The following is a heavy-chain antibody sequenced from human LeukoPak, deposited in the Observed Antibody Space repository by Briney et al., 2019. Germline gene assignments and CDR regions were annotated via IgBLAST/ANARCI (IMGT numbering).Heavy chain of an antibody. D-gene: IGHD3-22*01. CDR3: ARGRRVDYYDSSGPIDY. J-gene: IGHJ4*02. CDR2: INHSGST. V-gene: IGHV4-34*01. CDR1: GGSFSGYY. Sequence: SETLSLTCAVYGGSFSGYYWSWIRQPPGKGLEWIGEINHSGSTNYNPSLKSRVTISVDTSKNQFSLKLSSVTAADTAVYYCARGRRVDYYDSSGPIDYWGQGTLVTVSS.